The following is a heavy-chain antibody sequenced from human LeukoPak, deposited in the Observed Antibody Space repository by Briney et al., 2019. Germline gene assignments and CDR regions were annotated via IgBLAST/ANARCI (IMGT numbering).Heavy chain of an antibody. CDR2: IKPDGSAE. Sequence: GGSLRLSCATSGFTFSSNWMSWVRHAPGRGLEWVANIKPDGSAEYYAASVKGRFTVSRDNAKNSLYLQMNSLRVEDTAVYYCARDGLSSAGAFDIWGQGTMVTVSS. CDR1: GFTFSSNW. D-gene: IGHD6-6*01. CDR3: ARDGLSSAGAFDI. J-gene: IGHJ3*02. V-gene: IGHV3-7*01.